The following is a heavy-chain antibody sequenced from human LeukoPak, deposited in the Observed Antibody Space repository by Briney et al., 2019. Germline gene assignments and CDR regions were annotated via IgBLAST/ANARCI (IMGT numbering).Heavy chain of an antibody. V-gene: IGHV1-46*01. Sequence: GASVKVSCKASGYTFTNYYIHWVRQAPGQGLEGMGIINPSGGTTSSTQKFQGRLAMTTDTSTATAYMELSSLTSEDTAVYYCARGMIRFEPPYKDWGQGTLVTVSS. J-gene: IGHJ4*02. CDR3: ARGMIRFEPPYKD. CDR1: GYTFTNYY. D-gene: IGHD3-10*01. CDR2: INPSGGTT.